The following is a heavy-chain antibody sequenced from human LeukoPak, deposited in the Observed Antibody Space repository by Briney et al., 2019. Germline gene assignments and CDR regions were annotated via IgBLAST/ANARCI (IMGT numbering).Heavy chain of an antibody. V-gene: IGHV3-53*01. J-gene: IGHJ6*02. CDR1: GFTVSSNY. Sequence: GGSLRLSCAASGFTVSSNYMSWVRQAPGKGLEWVSVIYSGGSTYYADSVKGRFTISRDNSKNTLYLQMNSLTAEDTAVYYCAKALGITMVRGVTYYYGMDVWGQGTTVTVSS. CDR3: AKALGITMVRGVTYYYGMDV. D-gene: IGHD3-10*01. CDR2: IYSGGST.